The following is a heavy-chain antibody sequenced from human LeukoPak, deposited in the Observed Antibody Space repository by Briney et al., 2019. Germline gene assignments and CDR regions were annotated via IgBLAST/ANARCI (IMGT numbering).Heavy chain of an antibody. Sequence: GGSPRLSCTASGFTFSSFWMAWVRQAPGKGLEWVGNIKQDGSIQYYGDSVKGRFTISRDNAKNSLYLQMNNLRAEDTALYYCATSYDSSGCDWGQGTLVTVSS. CDR1: GFTFSSFW. V-gene: IGHV3-7*01. D-gene: IGHD3-22*01. CDR2: IKQDGSIQ. J-gene: IGHJ4*02. CDR3: ATSYDSSGCD.